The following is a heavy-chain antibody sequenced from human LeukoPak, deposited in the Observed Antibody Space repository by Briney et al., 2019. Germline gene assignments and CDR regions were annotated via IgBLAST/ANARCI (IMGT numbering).Heavy chain of an antibody. CDR2: ISYRGST. Sequence: SETLSLTCTVSGGSISNSGGFYWTWIRQHPGDGLEWIGFISYRGSTYYNPSLKSRVSMSVDTSRSQFSLRLTSVTDEDTAVYYCARISQSSGGFYYWGQGTLVTVSS. D-gene: IGHD2-15*01. CDR3: ARISQSSGGFYY. J-gene: IGHJ4*02. V-gene: IGHV4-31*02. CDR1: GGSISNSGGFY.